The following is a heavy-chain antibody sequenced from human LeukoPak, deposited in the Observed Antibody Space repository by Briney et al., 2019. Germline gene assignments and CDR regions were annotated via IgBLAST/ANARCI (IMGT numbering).Heavy chain of an antibody. CDR3: ARVGVEQYLVLSYSMDV. CDR2: IQYDGSNE. CDR1: GFTFSSYG. J-gene: IGHJ6*03. D-gene: IGHD6-13*01. Sequence: GGSLRLSCAASGFTFSSYGMHWVRQAPGKGLEWVAYIQYDGSNEQYADSVKGRFSISRDSSKNILYLQMNSLRAEDTAVYYCARVGVEQYLVLSYSMDVWGKGTTVTVS. V-gene: IGHV3-30*02.